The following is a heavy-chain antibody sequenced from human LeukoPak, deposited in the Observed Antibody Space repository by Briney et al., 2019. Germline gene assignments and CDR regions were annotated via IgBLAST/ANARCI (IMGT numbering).Heavy chain of an antibody. CDR2: INPNSGGT. D-gene: IGHD3-10*01. Sequence: APVKVSCKASGYTFTGYYMHWVRQAPGQGLEWMGWINPNSGGTNYAQKFQGRVTMTRDTSISTAYMELSRLRSDDTAVCYCASAPAEYYYGSGSYYNVWGQGTLVTVSS. V-gene: IGHV1-2*02. J-gene: IGHJ4*02. CDR1: GYTFTGYY. CDR3: ASAPAEYYYGSGSYYNV.